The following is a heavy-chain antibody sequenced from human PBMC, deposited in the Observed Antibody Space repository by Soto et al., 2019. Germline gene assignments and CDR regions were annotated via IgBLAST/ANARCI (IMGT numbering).Heavy chain of an antibody. D-gene: IGHD3-9*01. CDR3: ASANYDILTGFDY. CDR2: IYYSGST. CDR1: GGSISSYY. Sequence: SETLSLTCTVSGGSISSYYWSWIRQPPGKGLEWIGYIYYSGSTNYNPSLKSRVTISVDTSKNQFSLKLSSVTAADTAVYYCASANYDILTGFDYWGQGTLVT. J-gene: IGHJ4*02. V-gene: IGHV4-59*01.